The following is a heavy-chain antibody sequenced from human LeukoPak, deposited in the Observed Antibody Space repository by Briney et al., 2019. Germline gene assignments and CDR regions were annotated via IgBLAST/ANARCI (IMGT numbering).Heavy chain of an antibody. CDR3: SKDISAGGLDV. J-gene: IGHJ6*02. Sequence: GGSLRLSCAASGFNFSATYMTWIRQAPGKGLEWVSYISNRGIIINYADSVKGRFTISRDDAKNSMYLQMNSLRIEDTALYYCSKDISAGGLDVWGPGTPVTVSS. CDR1: GFNFSATY. V-gene: IGHV3-11*01. D-gene: IGHD3-16*02. CDR2: ISNRGIII.